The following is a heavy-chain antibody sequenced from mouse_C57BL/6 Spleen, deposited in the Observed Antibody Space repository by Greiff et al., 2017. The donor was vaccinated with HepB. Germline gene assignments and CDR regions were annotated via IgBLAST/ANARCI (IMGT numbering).Heavy chain of an antibody. J-gene: IGHJ1*03. Sequence: QVQLQQPGAELVKPGASVKLSCKASGYTFTSYWMQWVKQRPGQGLEWIGEIDPSDSYTNYNQKFKGKATLTVDTSSSTAYMQRSSLTSEDSAVYYCARSNYGHWYFDVWGTGTTVTVSS. D-gene: IGHD1-1*02. CDR2: IDPSDSYT. V-gene: IGHV1-50*01. CDR3: ARSNYGHWYFDV. CDR1: GYTFTSYW.